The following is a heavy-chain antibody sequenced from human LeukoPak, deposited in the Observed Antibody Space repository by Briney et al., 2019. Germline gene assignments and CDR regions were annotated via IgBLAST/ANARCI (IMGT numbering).Heavy chain of an antibody. Sequence: ASVKVSCKASGYTFTSYYMHWVRQAPGQGLEWMGIINPSGGSTSYAQKFQGRVTMTRDMSTSTAYMELSRLRSDDTAVYYCARDGSGSYYNVRLFDYWGQGTLVTVSS. V-gene: IGHV1-46*01. CDR1: GYTFTSYY. J-gene: IGHJ4*02. D-gene: IGHD3-10*01. CDR2: INPSGGST. CDR3: ARDGSGSYYNVRLFDY.